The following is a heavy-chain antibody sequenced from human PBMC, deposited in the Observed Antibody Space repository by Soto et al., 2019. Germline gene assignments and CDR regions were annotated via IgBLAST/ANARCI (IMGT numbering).Heavy chain of an antibody. J-gene: IGHJ2*01. CDR1: GFTVSSNY. CDR3: AREPRHWYFDL. Sequence: EVQLVESGGGLIQPGGSLRLSCAASGFTVSSNYMSWVRQAPGKGLEWVSAISGSGGSTYYADSVKGRFTISRDNSKNTLYLQMNSLRVEDTAVYSCAREPRHWYFDLWGRGTLVTASS. V-gene: IGHV3-53*01. CDR2: ISGSGGST.